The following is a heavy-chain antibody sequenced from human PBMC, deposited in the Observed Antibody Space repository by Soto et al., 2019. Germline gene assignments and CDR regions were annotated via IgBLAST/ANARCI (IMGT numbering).Heavy chain of an antibody. CDR3: ARESEDRTSNFDD. V-gene: IGHV3-21*06. CDR2: ISSTTHYI. CDR1: GVTFTRDR. J-gene: IGHJ4*02. Sequence: VGYLRLSFAACGVTFTRDRMNWVRQAPGKGLEWVSSISSTTHYIYDGDSMKGLFTISRDNAKNSLYLEMNSLRPEETAVYYCARESEDRTSNFDDWGQGTLVNVSS.